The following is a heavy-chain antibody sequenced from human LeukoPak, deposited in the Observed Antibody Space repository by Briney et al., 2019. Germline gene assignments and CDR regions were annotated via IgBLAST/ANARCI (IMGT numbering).Heavy chain of an antibody. CDR3: ASYDNSGTRSDN. CDR1: CGPISSSIYF. Sequence: PSEPLSLTCSLWCGPISSSIYFGRWIRQPPGKGVEWIVYIYSSGNAYYSPSLKSRITLSVDTSKNHFSLKLSSVTAADTAVYYCASYDNSGTRSDNWGQGTLVTVSS. CDR2: IYSSGNA. V-gene: IGHV4-30-4*01. J-gene: IGHJ4*02. D-gene: IGHD3-22*01.